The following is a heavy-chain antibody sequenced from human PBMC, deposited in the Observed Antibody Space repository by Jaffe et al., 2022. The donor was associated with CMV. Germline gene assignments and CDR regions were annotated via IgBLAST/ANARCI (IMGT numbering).Heavy chain of an antibody. CDR3: ARHGNTMVRGVPLKYNWFDP. D-gene: IGHD3-10*01. V-gene: IGHV4-39*01. CDR2: IYYSGST. CDR1: GGSISSSSYY. J-gene: IGHJ5*02. Sequence: QLQLQESGPGLVKPSETLSLTCTVSGGSISSSSYYWGWIRQPPGKGLEWIGSIYYSGSTYYNPSLKSRVTISVDTSKNQFSLKLSSVTAADTAVYYCARHGNTMVRGVPLKYNWFDPWGQGTLVTVSS.